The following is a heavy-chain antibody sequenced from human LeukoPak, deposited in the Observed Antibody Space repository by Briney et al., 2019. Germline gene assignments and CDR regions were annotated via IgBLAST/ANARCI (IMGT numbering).Heavy chain of an antibody. V-gene: IGHV3-30*04. CDR1: GFTFSNYA. CDR2: ISYDGSNK. D-gene: IGHD5-18*01. Sequence: PGGSLRLSCAASGFTFSNYAMHWVRQAPGKGLEWVAVISYDGSNKYYADSVKGRFTISRDNSKNTLYLQMNSLRAEDTAVYYCAKGRGRGYSYGYGLDYWGQGTLVTVSS. J-gene: IGHJ4*02. CDR3: AKGRGRGYSYGYGLDY.